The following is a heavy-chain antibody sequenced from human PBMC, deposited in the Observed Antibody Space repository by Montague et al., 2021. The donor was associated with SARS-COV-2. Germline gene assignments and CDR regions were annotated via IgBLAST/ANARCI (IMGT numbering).Heavy chain of an antibody. CDR1: GGSIRSGSYY. Sequence: TLSLICTVSGGSIRSGSYYWSWIRQPAGKGLEWIGRIYSSGSTNYNPSLKSRVTMSVDTSKNQFSLKVSSVTAADTAVYYCARDYGDYSYYYGLGVWGQGTTVTVSS. V-gene: IGHV4-61*02. J-gene: IGHJ6*02. CDR3: ARDYGDYSYYYGLGV. D-gene: IGHD4-17*01. CDR2: IYSSGST.